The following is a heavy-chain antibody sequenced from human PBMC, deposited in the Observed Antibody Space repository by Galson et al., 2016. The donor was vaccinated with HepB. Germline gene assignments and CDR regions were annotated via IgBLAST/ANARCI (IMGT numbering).Heavy chain of an antibody. CDR3: ARPGRRIAVGGNYGMDV. J-gene: IGHJ6*02. Sequence: SVKVSCKASGYTFTSYDINWVRQATGQGLGWMGWMNPNSGNTGYAQKFQGRVTMTRNTSISTAYMELSSLRSEDTAVYYCARPGRRIAVGGNYGMDVWGQGTTVTVSS. D-gene: IGHD6-19*01. V-gene: IGHV1-8*01. CDR2: MNPNSGNT. CDR1: GYTFTSYD.